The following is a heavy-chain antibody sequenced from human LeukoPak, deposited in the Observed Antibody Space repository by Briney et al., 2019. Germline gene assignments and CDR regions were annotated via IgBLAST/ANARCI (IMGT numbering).Heavy chain of an antibody. D-gene: IGHD3-10*01. J-gene: IGHJ4*02. CDR3: AKGYYSSGGYIGFDY. CDR1: GFTFTSFG. CDR2: ISYDGSNK. Sequence: PGRSLRLSCAASGFTFTSFGMHWVRQAPGKGLEWVAVISYDGSNKYYADSVKGRFTISRDNSKNTLYLQMNSLRAEDTAVFYCAKGYYSSGGYIGFDYWGQGTLVTVSS. V-gene: IGHV3-30*18.